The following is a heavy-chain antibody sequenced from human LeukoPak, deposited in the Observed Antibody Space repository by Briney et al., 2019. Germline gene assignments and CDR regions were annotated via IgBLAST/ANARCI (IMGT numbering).Heavy chain of an antibody. Sequence: PGGSLRLSCAASGFTFSDYYMSWIRQAPGKGLEWVSVIYSGGSTYYADSVKGRFTISRDNSKNTLYLQMNSLRAEDTAVYYCATGGHYYDSSGIDYWGQGTLVTVSS. CDR1: GFTFSDYY. D-gene: IGHD3-22*01. V-gene: IGHV3-53*01. CDR2: IYSGGST. CDR3: ATGGHYYDSSGIDY. J-gene: IGHJ4*02.